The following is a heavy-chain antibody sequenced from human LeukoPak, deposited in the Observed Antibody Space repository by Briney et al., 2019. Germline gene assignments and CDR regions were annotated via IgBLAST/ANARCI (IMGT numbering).Heavy chain of an antibody. V-gene: IGHV3-53*01. CDR2: IYSGGTT. CDR1: GFTVSSNY. D-gene: IGHD1-26*01. CDR3: ARSSGGSHFDY. J-gene: IGHJ4*02. Sequence: PGGSLRLSCAASGFTVSSNYMNWVRQAPGKGLQWVSVIYSGGTTDYADSVKGRFIISRDNSKNTVYLQMNSLRAEDTAMYHCARSSGGSHFDYGGQGTLVTVSS.